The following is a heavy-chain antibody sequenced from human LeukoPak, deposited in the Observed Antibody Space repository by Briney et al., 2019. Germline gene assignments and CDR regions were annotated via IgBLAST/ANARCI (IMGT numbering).Heavy chain of an antibody. V-gene: IGHV4-4*02. D-gene: IGHD2-8*01. J-gene: IGHJ4*02. Sequence: SETLSLTCGVSGGSISNTNWWSWVRQPPGQGLEWIGEISLTGLTHYNPPLESRVTVSLDKSKNQLSLNLTPVTAADTAVYYCSRENGAFSPFGYWGQGTLVTVLS. CDR1: GGSISNTNW. CDR2: ISLTGLT. CDR3: SRENGAFSPFGY.